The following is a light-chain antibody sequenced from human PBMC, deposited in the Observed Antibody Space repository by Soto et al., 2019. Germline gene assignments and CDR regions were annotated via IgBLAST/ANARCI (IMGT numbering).Light chain of an antibody. CDR3: QQYNNWPRT. CDR1: QSVSSY. J-gene: IGKJ1*01. Sequence: VLTQSPATLSLSPGERATLSCGASQSVSSYLAWYHQKPGQAPRLLIYDASNRATGIPARFSGSGSGTEFTLTISSLQSEDFAVYYCQQYNNWPRTFGQGTKVDIK. CDR2: DAS. V-gene: IGKV3-15*01.